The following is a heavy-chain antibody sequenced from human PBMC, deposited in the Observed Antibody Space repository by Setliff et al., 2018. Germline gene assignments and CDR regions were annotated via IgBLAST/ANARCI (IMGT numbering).Heavy chain of an antibody. D-gene: IGHD3-3*01. CDR1: GFTFGDYA. CDR3: TREASVDFWSGYPYYYGMDV. J-gene: IGHJ6*02. V-gene: IGHV3-49*04. Sequence: HPGGSLRLSCTASGFTFGDYAMSWVRQAPGKGLEWVGFIRSKAYGGTTEYAASVKGRFTISRDDSKSIAYLQMNSLKTEDTAVYYCTREASVDFWSGYPYYYGMDVWGQGTTVTVSS. CDR2: IRSKAYGGTT.